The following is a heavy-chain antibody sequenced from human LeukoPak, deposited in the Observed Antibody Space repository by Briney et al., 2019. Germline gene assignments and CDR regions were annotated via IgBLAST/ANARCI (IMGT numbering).Heavy chain of an antibody. CDR2: ISSSSRTT. CDR3: ARDELYYYDSSGYFSFDY. Sequence: PGGSLRLSCAASGFTFSSYSMNWVRQAPGKGLEWVSYISSSSRTTYYADSVKGRFTISRDNAKNSLYLQMNSLRAEDTAVYYCARDELYYYDSSGYFSFDYWGQGTLVTVSS. CDR1: GFTFSSYS. D-gene: IGHD3-22*01. J-gene: IGHJ4*02. V-gene: IGHV3-48*01.